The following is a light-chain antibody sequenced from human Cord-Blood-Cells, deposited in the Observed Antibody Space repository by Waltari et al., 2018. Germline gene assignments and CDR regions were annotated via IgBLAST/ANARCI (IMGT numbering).Light chain of an antibody. CDR3: QSYDSSLSGSV. Sequence: QSVLTHPPSVSGAPGQRVTIPCTGSRSNIGAGYDVHWYQQLPGTAPKLLIYGNSNRPAGVPDRFSGSKSGTSASLAITGLQAEDEADYYCQSYDSSLSGSVFGGGTKLTVL. CDR2: GNS. CDR1: RSNIGAGYD. V-gene: IGLV1-40*01. J-gene: IGLJ3*02.